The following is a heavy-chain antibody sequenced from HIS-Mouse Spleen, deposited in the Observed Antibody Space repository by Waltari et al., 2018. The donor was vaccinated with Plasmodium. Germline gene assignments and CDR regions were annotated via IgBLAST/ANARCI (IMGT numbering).Heavy chain of an antibody. CDR2: IKQEGSEK. CDR3: ASSWYWYFGL. J-gene: IGHJ2*01. CDR1: GFTFSSYW. V-gene: IGHV3-7*01. Sequence: EVQLVESGGGLVQPGGSLRLSCAASGFTFSSYWMSWVRQAPGKGMEWVANIKQEGSEKYYGDSVKGRFTISRENAKNSLYRQMNSLRAEDTAVYYGASSWYWYFGLWGRGTLVTVAS. D-gene: IGHD6-13*01.